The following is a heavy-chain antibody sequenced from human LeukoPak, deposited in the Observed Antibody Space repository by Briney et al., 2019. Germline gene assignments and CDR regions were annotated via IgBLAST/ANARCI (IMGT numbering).Heavy chain of an antibody. V-gene: IGHV3-21*01. J-gene: IGHJ4*02. CDR3: ARLGTIFGVVIKALDY. CDR2: ISSSSSYI. D-gene: IGHD3-3*01. CDR1: GFTFSSYS. Sequence: PGGSLRLSCAASGFTFSSYSMNWVRQAPGKGLEWVSSISSSSSYIYYADSVKGRFTISRDNAKNSLYLQMNSLRAEDTAVYYCARLGTIFGVVIKALDYWGQGTLVTVSS.